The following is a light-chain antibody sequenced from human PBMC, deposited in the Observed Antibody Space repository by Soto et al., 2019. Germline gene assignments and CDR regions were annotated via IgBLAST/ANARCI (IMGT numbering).Light chain of an antibody. CDR2: DVS. CDR3: SSYTSSSTVV. Sequence: QSALTQPASVSVSPGQSITISCTGTSSDVGGYNYVYWYQQHPGKAPKLMIYDVSNRPSGVSNRFSGSKSGNTASLTISGLQAEDEADYYCSSYTSSSTVVFGGGTKLTVL. CDR1: SSDVGGYNY. J-gene: IGLJ2*01. V-gene: IGLV2-14*03.